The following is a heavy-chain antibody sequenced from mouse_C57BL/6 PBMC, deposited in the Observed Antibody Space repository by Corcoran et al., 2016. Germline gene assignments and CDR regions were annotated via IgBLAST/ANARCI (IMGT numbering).Heavy chain of an antibody. Sequence: EVQLQQSGPELVKPGASVKISCKAAGYTFTDYYMNWVKQSHGKSLEWLGDINPNNGGTSYNQKFKGKATLTVDKSSSTAYMELRSLTSEDSAIYYCARSTGPYYAMDYWGQGTSVTVSS. CDR2: INPNNGGT. J-gene: IGHJ4*01. CDR1: GYTFTDYY. V-gene: IGHV1-26*01. CDR3: ARSTGPYYAMDY.